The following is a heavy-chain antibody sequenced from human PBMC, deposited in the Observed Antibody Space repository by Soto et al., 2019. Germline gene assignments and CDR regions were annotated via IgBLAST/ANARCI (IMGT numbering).Heavy chain of an antibody. V-gene: IGHV1-69*01. CDR3: ASDFGVVIPPGY. J-gene: IGHJ4*02. CDR1: LCTFSIYA. Sequence: VXLSCKASLCTFSIYAISWVRQAPGQGLEWMGGIIPIFGTANYAQKFQGRVTITADESTSTAYMELSSLRSEDTAVYYCASDFGVVIPPGYWGQGTLVTVSS. CDR2: IIPIFGTA. D-gene: IGHD3-3*01.